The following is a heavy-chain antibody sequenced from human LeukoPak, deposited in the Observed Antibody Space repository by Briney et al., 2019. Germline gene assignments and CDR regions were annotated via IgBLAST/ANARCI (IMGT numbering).Heavy chain of an antibody. CDR1: GFTFSSYS. D-gene: IGHD3-22*01. CDR2: ISSSSSYI. J-gene: IGHJ5*02. V-gene: IGHV3-21*04. CDR3: ARDREYYDNPQNWFDP. Sequence: GGSLRLSCAASGFTFSSYSMNWVRQAPGKGLEWVSSISSSSSYIYYADSVKGRFTISRDNAKNSLYLQMNSLRAEDTAVYYCARDREYYDNPQNWFDPWGQGTLVTVSS.